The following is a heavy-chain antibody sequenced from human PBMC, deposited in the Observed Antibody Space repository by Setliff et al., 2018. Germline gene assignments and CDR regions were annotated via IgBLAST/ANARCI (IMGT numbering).Heavy chain of an antibody. Sequence: PSETLSLTCTVSGGSISSGGYYWSWIRQPPGKGLEWIGEINHSGSTNYNPSLKSRVTISVDTSKNQFSLKLSSVTAADTAVYYCARDRQYCSSPTCYSSYFYYYGMDVWGQGTTVTVSS. CDR3: ARDRQYCSSPTCYSSYFYYYGMDV. J-gene: IGHJ6*02. V-gene: IGHV4-39*07. D-gene: IGHD2-2*02. CDR2: INHSGST. CDR1: GGSISSGGYY.